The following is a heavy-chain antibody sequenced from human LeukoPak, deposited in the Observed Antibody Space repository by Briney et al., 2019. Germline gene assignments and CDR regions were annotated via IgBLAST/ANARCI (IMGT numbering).Heavy chain of an antibody. CDR3: AKDIAAGSAPNFGMAV. J-gene: IGHJ6*02. D-gene: IGHD6-19*01. V-gene: IGHV3-23*01. CDR2: ISGSGGST. CDR1: GFTFSSYA. Sequence: QTGGSLRLSCAASGFTFSSYAMSWVRQAPGKGLEWVAAISGSGGSTYYADSVKGRFTISRDNAKNSLYLQMNSLRAEDTALYYSAKDIAAGSAPNFGMAVGGQRTTVTVSS.